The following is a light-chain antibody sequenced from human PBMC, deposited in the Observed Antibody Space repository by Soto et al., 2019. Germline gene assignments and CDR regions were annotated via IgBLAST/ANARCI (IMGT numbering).Light chain of an antibody. CDR3: SSYTSSSTWV. CDR2: DVS. V-gene: IGLV2-14*01. Sequence: QSALTQPASLSGSPGQSIAISCTGTSSDVGGYNYVSWYQQHPGKTPNLMIYDVSNRPSGVASCFSGSKSGNTAPLTSAGRQAEDEADYYCSSYTSSSTWVFGGGTKLTVL. J-gene: IGLJ3*02. CDR1: SSDVGGYNY.